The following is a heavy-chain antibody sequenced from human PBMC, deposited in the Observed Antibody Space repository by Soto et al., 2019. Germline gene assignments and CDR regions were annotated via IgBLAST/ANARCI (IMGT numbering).Heavy chain of an antibody. CDR2: ISPYNGNT. CDR1: GYNFISYG. J-gene: IGHJ4*02. Sequence: ASVKVSCKASGYNFISYGINWVRQAPGQGLESVGWISPYNGNTNYVQKFQGRVIMTTDISTSTAYMELRSLTSDDTAVYYCARDRVNCDSSKCHQVYWGQGTLVTVSS. D-gene: IGHD3-22*01. V-gene: IGHV1-18*01. CDR3: ARDRVNCDSSKCHQVY.